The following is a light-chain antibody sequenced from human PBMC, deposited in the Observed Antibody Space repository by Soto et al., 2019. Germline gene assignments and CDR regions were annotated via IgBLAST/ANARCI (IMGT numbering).Light chain of an antibody. Sequence: QSVLTQPPSVSGAPGQRVTISCTGSSSNIGAGYDVHWYQQLPGTAPKLLIYGNSNRPSGVPDRFSDSKSGTSASLAITGLQDEEGADYYCQSYDSSLRVFGGGTKLTVL. CDR1: SSNIGAGYD. CDR2: GNS. CDR3: QSYDSSLRV. V-gene: IGLV1-40*01. J-gene: IGLJ2*01.